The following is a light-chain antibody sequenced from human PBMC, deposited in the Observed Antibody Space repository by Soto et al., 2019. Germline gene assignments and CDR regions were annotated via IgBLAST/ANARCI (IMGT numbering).Light chain of an antibody. CDR3: QQYNNWPPWT. V-gene: IGKV3-15*01. J-gene: IGKJ1*01. CDR1: RSVSSN. Sequence: EIVLTQSPGTVSLSPGERATLAFRASRSVSSNLAWYQQKPVQAPRLLIYGASTRATGIPARFSGSGSGTEFTLTISSLQSEDFAVYYCQQYNNWPPWTFGQGTKVDIK. CDR2: GAS.